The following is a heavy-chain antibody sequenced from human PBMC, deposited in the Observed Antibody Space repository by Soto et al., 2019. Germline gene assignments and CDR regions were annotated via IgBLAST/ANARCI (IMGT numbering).Heavy chain of an antibody. CDR2: VYHGVTA. CDR1: GFSINNAYY. CDR3: AKWFDSGGYATPL. J-gene: IGHJ4*02. D-gene: IGHD3-22*01. V-gene: IGHV4-38-2*01. Sequence: SETLSLTCAVSGFSINNAYYWGWIRQPPGKGLDWIGTVYHGVTAFYNPSLKSRASISVDSSKNQFSLNLTSVTAADTAVYYCAKWFDSGGYATPLWGQGALVTVSS.